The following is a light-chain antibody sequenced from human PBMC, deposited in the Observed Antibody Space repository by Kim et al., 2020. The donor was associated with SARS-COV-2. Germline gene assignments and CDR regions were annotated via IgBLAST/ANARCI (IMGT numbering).Light chain of an antibody. Sequence: SVGYRVTVLCRASQGISNYLAWYQQKPGKVPMLLIYAASTLQSGVPSRFSGYGSGTDFTLTISSLQPEDVATYYCQKYNSAPPGTFGGGTKVDIK. CDR1: QGISNY. CDR3: QKYNSAPPGT. J-gene: IGKJ4*01. CDR2: AAS. V-gene: IGKV1-27*01.